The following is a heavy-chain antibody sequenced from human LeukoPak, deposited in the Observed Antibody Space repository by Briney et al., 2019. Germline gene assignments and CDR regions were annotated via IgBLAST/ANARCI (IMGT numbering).Heavy chain of an antibody. CDR2: IGSDENR. CDR1: GFTFSGNA. Sequence: GGSLRLSCTASGFTFSGNAMGWVRQAPGKGLEWVSGIGSDENRLYADSVKGRFTISRDNSKNTLYLQMNSLRVEDTAVYYCAKDVIHWSFDHWGQGTLVTVFS. V-gene: IGHV3-23*01. J-gene: IGHJ4*02. D-gene: IGHD2-8*02. CDR3: AKDVIHWSFDH.